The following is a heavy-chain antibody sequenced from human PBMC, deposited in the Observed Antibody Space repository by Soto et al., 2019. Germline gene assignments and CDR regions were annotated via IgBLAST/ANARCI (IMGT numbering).Heavy chain of an antibody. J-gene: IGHJ6*02. V-gene: IGHV1-18*04. CDR3: ASGVGRLLYYYGMDV. Sequence: QIQLVQSGAEVKKPGASVKVSCKASGYTFTSYGISWVRQAPGQGLEWMGWISGYNGNTNYAQNLQGRVTMTTDTSTSTAYMELRSLRSDDTAVYYCASGVGRLLYYYGMDVWGQGTTVTVSS. CDR1: GYTFTSYG. D-gene: IGHD4-17*01. CDR2: ISGYNGNT.